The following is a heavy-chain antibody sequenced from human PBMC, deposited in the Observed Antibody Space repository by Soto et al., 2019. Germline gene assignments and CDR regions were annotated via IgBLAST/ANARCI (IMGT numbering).Heavy chain of an antibody. V-gene: IGHV3-7*01. CDR2: MNPDGSQE. CDR1: GFTFSDYW. CDR3: ASFYN. Sequence: GGSLILSCAASGFTFSDYWMSWVRLTPGKGLEWVAHMNPDGSQESYVDSVKGRFTMSRDNAQNSLFLHMSSLRPEDTAIYYCASFYNGGRGPLVTVSS. J-gene: IGHJ4*02.